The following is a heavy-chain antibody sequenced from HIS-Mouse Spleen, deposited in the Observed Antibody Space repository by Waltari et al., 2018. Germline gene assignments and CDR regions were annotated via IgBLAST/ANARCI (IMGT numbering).Heavy chain of an antibody. Sequence: QVQLVESGGGVVQPGRSLRLSCAASGFTFSIYGLHWGRRAPGKGLEWVAVISYDGSNKYYADSVKGRFTISRDNSKNTLYLQMNSLRAEDTAVYYCAKEYSSSHNWFDPWGQGTLVTVSS. CDR2: ISYDGSNK. CDR1: GFTFSIYG. V-gene: IGHV3-30*18. D-gene: IGHD6-13*01. J-gene: IGHJ5*02. CDR3: AKEYSSSHNWFDP.